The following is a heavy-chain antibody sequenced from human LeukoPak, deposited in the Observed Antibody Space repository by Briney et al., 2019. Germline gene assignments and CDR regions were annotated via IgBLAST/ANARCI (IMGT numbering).Heavy chain of an antibody. D-gene: IGHD1-1*01. J-gene: IGHJ5*02. V-gene: IGHV4-34*01. Sequence: GSLRLSCAASGFIFSSYAMSWVRQAPGKGLEWIGEINPSGGTTYKPSLKSRVAMSADTSKNQFSLRLSSVTAADTAVYYCVRGLSNWEGFDPWGQGTLVTVSS. CDR2: INPSGGT. CDR1: GFIFSSYA. CDR3: VRGLSNWEGFDP.